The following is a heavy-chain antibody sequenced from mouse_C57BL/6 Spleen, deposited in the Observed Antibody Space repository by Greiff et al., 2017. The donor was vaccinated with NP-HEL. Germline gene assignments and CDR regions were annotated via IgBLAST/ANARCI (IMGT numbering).Heavy chain of an antibody. CDR3: ARSDGYYRYWYFDV. J-gene: IGHJ1*03. Sequence: EVMLVESEGGLVQPGSSMKLSCTASGFTFSDYYMAWVRQVPEKGLEWVANINYDGSSTYYLDSLKSRFIISRDNAKNILYLQMSSLKSEDTATYYCARSDGYYRYWYFDVWGTGTTVTVSS. V-gene: IGHV5-16*01. D-gene: IGHD2-3*01. CDR1: GFTFSDYY. CDR2: INYDGSST.